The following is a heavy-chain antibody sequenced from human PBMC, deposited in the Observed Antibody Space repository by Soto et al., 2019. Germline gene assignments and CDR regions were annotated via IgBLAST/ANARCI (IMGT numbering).Heavy chain of an antibody. J-gene: IGHJ6*02. CDR3: ARTTYYDFWSGYYTGGYYYYGMDV. CDR2: IYYSGST. CDR1: GGSISSYY. D-gene: IGHD3-3*01. Sequence: SETLSLTCTVSGGSISSYYWSWIRQPPGKGLEWIGYIYYSGSTNYNPSLKSRVTISVDTSKNQFSLKLSSVTAADTAVYYCARTTYYDFWSGYYTGGYYYYGMDVWGQGTTVTVSS. V-gene: IGHV4-59*08.